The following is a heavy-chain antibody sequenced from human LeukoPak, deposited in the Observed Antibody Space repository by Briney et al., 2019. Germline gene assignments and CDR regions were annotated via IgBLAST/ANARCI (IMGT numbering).Heavy chain of an antibody. CDR3: ARVVYYYDSSGLAFDY. J-gene: IGHJ4*02. CDR2: IYYSGST. Sequence: MSSETLSLTCTVSGGSISSYYWSWIRQPPGKGLEWIGYIYYSGSTNYNPSLKSRVTISVDTSKNQFSLKLSSVTAADTAVYYCARVVYYYDSSGLAFDYWGQGTLVAVSS. D-gene: IGHD3-22*01. CDR1: GGSISSYY. V-gene: IGHV4-59*01.